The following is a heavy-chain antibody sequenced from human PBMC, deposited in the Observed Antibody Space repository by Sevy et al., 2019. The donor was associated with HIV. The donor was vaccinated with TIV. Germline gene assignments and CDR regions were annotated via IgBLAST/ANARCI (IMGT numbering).Heavy chain of an antibody. CDR3: ATTKDYYENSGDPFDY. CDR2: FDPEDDKR. D-gene: IGHD3-22*01. Sequence: ASVKVSCKVSGYSLTQLSMHWVRQAPGKGLEWMGSFDPEDDKRIYAQKFQGRVTMTEDTSTDTAYMELSSLRSEDTAVYYCATTKDYYENSGDPFDYWGQGTPVTVSS. V-gene: IGHV1-24*01. J-gene: IGHJ4*02. CDR1: GYSLTQLS.